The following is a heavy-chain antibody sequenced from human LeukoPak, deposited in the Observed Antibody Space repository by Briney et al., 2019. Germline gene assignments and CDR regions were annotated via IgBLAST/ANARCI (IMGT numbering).Heavy chain of an antibody. CDR2: IWYDGSNK. V-gene: IGHV3-33*01. CDR3: ARDYSSGWYNYFDY. Sequence: PGGSLRLSCAASGFTFSSYGMHWVRQAPGKGLEWVAVIWYDGSNKYYADSVKGRFTISRDNSKNTLYLQMNSLRAEDTAVYNCARDYSSGWYNYFDYWGQGTLVTVSS. D-gene: IGHD6-19*01. J-gene: IGHJ4*02. CDR1: GFTFSSYG.